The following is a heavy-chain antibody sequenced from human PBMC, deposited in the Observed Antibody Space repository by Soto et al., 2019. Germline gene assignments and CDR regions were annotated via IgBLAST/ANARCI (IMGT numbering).Heavy chain of an antibody. CDR1: GYSFPSYW. V-gene: IGHV5-51*01. CDR3: ARHLEGYGLDA. CDR2: VDPDDSST. Sequence: GESLKISCKGFGYSFPSYWIAWVRQMPGKGPEWMGIVDPDDSSTRYSPSFQGQVAISADKSSGTTYLQWDSLQASDTAMYYCARHLEGYGLDAWGQGTTVTVSS. J-gene: IGHJ6*02.